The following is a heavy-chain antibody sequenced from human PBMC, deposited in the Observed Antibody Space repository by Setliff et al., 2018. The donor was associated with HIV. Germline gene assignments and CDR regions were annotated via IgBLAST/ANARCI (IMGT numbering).Heavy chain of an antibody. V-gene: IGHV7-4-1*02. CDR1: GYTVTTYG. D-gene: IGHD5-12*01. Sequence: GVSVKVSCKASGYTVTTYGISWVRQAPGQGLEWMGWFNTETRNPMYAQAFKGRLVFSLDTSVRTAYLQMNSLRVEEDTALYYCVRDQGYDSDLYKFYFDSWGQGTLVTVSS. CDR3: VRDQGYDSDLYKFYFDS. J-gene: IGHJ4*02. CDR2: FNTETRNP.